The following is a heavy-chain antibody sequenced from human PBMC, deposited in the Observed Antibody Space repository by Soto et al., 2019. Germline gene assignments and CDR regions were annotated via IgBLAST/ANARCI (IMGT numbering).Heavy chain of an antibody. CDR2: IYPGYSYT. CDR3: ARQSARDLWTGRDSDY. V-gene: IGHV5-51*01. D-gene: IGHD3-3*01. CDR1: GYSFTSYW. Sequence: PVEALKISCKGSGYSFTSYWILLVRHMPGKSLEWMGIIYPGYSYTRYSPSFQGQVTISADMSISTAYLQWSSLKASDTAMYYCARQSARDLWTGRDSDYCGKAPLVTVSS. J-gene: IGHJ4*02.